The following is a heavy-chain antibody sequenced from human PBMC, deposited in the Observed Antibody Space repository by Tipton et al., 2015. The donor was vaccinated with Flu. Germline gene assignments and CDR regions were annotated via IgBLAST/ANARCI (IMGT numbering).Heavy chain of an antibody. Sequence: SLRLSCAASGFTFSSYEMNWVRQAPGKGLEWVSYISSGGSTIYFADSVKGRFTISRDNAKNSLYLQMHSLRAEDTAVYYCARVWGYSYYFDFWGQGTLVTVSS. CDR1: GFTFSSYE. J-gene: IGHJ4*02. D-gene: IGHD3-16*01. V-gene: IGHV3-48*03. CDR3: ARVWGYSYYFDF. CDR2: ISSGGSTI.